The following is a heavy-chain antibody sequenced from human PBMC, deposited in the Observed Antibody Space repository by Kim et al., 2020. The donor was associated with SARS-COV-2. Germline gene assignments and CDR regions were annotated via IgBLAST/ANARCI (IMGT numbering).Heavy chain of an antibody. Sequence: GGSLRLSCAASGFTFSGYYMRWIRQAPGKGLEWVSYISSSGSYTNYADSVKGRFTISRDNAKNSLYLQMNSLRAEDTAVYYCARVGVHSSSSTYDFDYWGQRTPVTASS. V-gene: IGHV3-11*05. D-gene: IGHD6-13*01. CDR2: ISSSGSYT. CDR3: ARVGVHSSSSTYDFDY. CDR1: GFTFSGYY. J-gene: IGHJ4*02.